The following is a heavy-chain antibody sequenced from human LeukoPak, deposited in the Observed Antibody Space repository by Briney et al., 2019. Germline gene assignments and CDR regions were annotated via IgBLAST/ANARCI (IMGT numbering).Heavy chain of an antibody. CDR2: ISWNSGSI. Sequence: PGGSLRLSCAASGFTFINYALSWVRQAPGKGLEWVSGISWNSGSIGYADSVKGRFTISRDNAKNSLYLQMNSLRAEDTAFYYCAKGYGSESFYGMDVWGQGTTVTVSS. CDR3: AKGYGSESFYGMDV. D-gene: IGHD3-10*01. CDR1: GFTFINYA. V-gene: IGHV3-9*01. J-gene: IGHJ6*02.